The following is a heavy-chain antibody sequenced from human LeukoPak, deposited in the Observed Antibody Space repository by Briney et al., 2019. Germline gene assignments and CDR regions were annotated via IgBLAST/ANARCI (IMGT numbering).Heavy chain of an antibody. D-gene: IGHD3-9*01. V-gene: IGHV4-59*08. CDR1: GVSVSPNY. J-gene: IGHJ3*02. Sequence: SETLSLTCTVSGVSVSPNYWSWIRQLPGKGLEWIGFIYSDGRTEYSPSLKSRVTMSVDTSNNQFSLRLTSVTAADTAVYYCARRYYDILTGYWSLHAFDIWGQGTMVTVSS. CDR2: IYSDGRT. CDR3: ARRYYDILTGYWSLHAFDI.